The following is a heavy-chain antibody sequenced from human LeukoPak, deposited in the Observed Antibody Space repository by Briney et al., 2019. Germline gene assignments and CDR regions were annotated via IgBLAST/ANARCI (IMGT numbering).Heavy chain of an antibody. Sequence: PGGSLRLSCTASGFIFSSYAMTWVRQAPGRGLEWVSGIDNSGGVTYYADSVRGRFTISRDNSKNTLYLQMNDLRAEDTAVYYCAKGDDSSGYREYYFDYWGQGTLVTVSS. CDR1: GFIFSSYA. CDR2: IDNSGGVT. V-gene: IGHV3-23*01. J-gene: IGHJ4*02. D-gene: IGHD3-22*01. CDR3: AKGDDSSGYREYYFDY.